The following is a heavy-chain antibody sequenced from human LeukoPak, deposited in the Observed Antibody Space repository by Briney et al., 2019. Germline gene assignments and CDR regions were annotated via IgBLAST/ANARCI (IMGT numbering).Heavy chain of an antibody. CDR1: GGTFSSYA. Sequence: ASVKVSCKASGGTFSSYAISWVRQAPGQGFEWMGWINPNSGGTNYAQKFQGRVSMTRDTSISTAYMELTRLTSDDTAVYYCARTYRSAWYAGIDYWGQGTLVIVSS. CDR2: INPNSGGT. CDR3: ARTYRSAWYAGIDY. V-gene: IGHV1-2*02. J-gene: IGHJ4*02. D-gene: IGHD6-19*01.